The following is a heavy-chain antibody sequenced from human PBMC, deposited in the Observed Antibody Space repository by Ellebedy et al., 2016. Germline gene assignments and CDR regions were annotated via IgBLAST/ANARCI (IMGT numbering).Heavy chain of an antibody. J-gene: IGHJ5*01. CDR1: GGSFSGYY. CDR3: ARVRGRYNWLDY. Sequence: SETLSLTXAVYGGSFSGYYWSWIRQPPGKGLEWIGEINHSGSTNYNPSLKSRVTISVDTSKNQFSLKLSSVTAADTAVYYCARVRGRYNWLDYWGQGTLVTVSS. V-gene: IGHV4-34*01. D-gene: IGHD1-14*01. CDR2: INHSGST.